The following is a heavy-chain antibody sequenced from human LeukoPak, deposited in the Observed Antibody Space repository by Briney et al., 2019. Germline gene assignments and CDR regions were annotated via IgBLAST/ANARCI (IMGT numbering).Heavy chain of an antibody. CDR2: IYYSGST. V-gene: IGHV4-59*01. CDR3: ARVSGLRQWLAFDY. J-gene: IGHJ4*02. CDR1: GGSISSYY. Sequence: SETLSLTCTVSGGSISSYYWSWIRQPPGKGLVWIGYIYYSGSTNYNPSLKSRVTISVDTSKNQFSLKLSSVTAADTAVYYCARVSGLRQWLAFDYWGQGTLVTVSS. D-gene: IGHD6-19*01.